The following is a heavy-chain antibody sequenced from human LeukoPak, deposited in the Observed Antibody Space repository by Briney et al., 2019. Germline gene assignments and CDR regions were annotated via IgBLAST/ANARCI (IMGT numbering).Heavy chain of an antibody. CDR3: ARTVGARTFYFDH. CDR2: ISSSSSYI. V-gene: IGHV3-21*01. Sequence: GGSLRLSCVVSGFTFSSYAMSWVRQAPGKGLEWVSSISSSSSYIYYADTVRGRFTISRDNAKNSLYLQMNSLRAEDTAVYYCARTVGARTFYFDHWGHGTLVTVSS. D-gene: IGHD1-26*01. J-gene: IGHJ4*01. CDR1: GFTFSSYA.